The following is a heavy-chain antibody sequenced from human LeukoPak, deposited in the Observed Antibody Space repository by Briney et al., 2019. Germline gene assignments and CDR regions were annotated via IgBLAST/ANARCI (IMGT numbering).Heavy chain of an antibody. CDR1: GGSISSYY. CDR2: IYTSGST. J-gene: IGHJ4*02. CDR3: ARGPNPMYSSSWYFDY. D-gene: IGHD6-13*01. Sequence: PSETLSLTCTVSGGSISSYYWSWIRQPAGKGLEWIGRIYTSGSTNYNPSLKSRVTMSVDTSKNQFSLKLSSVTAAGTAVYYCARGPNPMYSSSWYFDYWGQGTLVTVSS. V-gene: IGHV4-4*07.